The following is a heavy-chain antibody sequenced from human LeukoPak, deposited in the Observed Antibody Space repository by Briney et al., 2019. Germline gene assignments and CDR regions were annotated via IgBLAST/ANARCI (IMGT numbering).Heavy chain of an antibody. Sequence: GGSLRLSSAASGFTVSSNYMSWVRQAPGKGLEWVSVIYSGGSTYYADSVKGRFTISRGNAKNSLYLQMNSLRAEDTAVYYCARNLDVWGQGTVVTVSS. CDR2: IYSGGST. CDR1: GFTVSSNY. J-gene: IGHJ4*02. V-gene: IGHV3-53*01. CDR3: ARNLDV. D-gene: IGHD1-1*01.